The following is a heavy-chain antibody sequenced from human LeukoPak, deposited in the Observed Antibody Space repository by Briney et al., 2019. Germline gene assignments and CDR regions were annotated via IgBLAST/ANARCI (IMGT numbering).Heavy chain of an antibody. V-gene: IGHV4-34*01. CDR2: IYYVGTT. CDR3: ARGVGALI. D-gene: IGHD1-26*01. Sequence: KPGGSLRLSCAASGFTFSDYYMGWIRQAPGRGLECIGNIYYVGTTYYNPSLRSRVTISVDTSKGQFSLKLSFVTAADTAVYYCARGVGALIWGQGTMVTVSS. J-gene: IGHJ3*02. CDR1: GFTFSDYY.